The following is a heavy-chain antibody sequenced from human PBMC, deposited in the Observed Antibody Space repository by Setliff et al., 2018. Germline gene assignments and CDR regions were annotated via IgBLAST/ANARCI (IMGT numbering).Heavy chain of an antibody. J-gene: IGHJ6*02. Sequence: LRLSCEASGFTFKTYEMIWVRQAPGKGLEWVSKTHIDGITVYSDSVKGRSIIYRDNARNSLHLQMNSLRAEDTAIYFCARRLPYYGMDVWGQGTTVTVSS. D-gene: IGHD2-15*01. V-gene: IGHV3-48*03. CDR3: ARRLPYYGMDV. CDR2: THIDGITV. CDR1: GFTFKTYE.